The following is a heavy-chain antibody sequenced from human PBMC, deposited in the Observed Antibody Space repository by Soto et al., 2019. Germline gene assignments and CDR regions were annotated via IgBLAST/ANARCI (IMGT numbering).Heavy chain of an antibody. D-gene: IGHD3-22*01. Sequence: QVQLVQSGTEVKKPGASVRISGKASGYTFASYGISWVRQAPGQGLEWMGWIGAYNGDTNYAQKFRGRVTMTTDTSTTTAYMDLRSLTSDDTAVYYCARDHYYDGTGYYEDFFDSWGQGTLVTVSS. CDR3: ARDHYYDGTGYYEDFFDS. V-gene: IGHV1-18*01. J-gene: IGHJ4*02. CDR2: IGAYNGDT. CDR1: GYTFASYG.